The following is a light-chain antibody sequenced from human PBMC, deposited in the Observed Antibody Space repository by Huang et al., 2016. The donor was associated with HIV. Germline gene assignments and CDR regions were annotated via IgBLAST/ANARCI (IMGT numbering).Light chain of an antibody. CDR2: GAS. CDR3: QQYNNRPRIFT. Sequence: EIVMTQSPATLSVSPGERATLSCRASQSVSSNLAWYQQKPGQAPRLLIYGASTRATGIPARFSGSGSGTEFTLTITSLQSEDFAVYHCQQYNNRPRIFTFGPGTKVDTK. CDR1: QSVSSN. J-gene: IGKJ3*01. V-gene: IGKV3-15*01.